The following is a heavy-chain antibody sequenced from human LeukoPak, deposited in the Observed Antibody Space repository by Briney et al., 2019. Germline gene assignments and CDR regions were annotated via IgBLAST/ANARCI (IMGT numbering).Heavy chain of an antibody. Sequence: PGGSLRLSCAASGFTFSSYGMHWVRQAPGKGLEWVAVISYDGSNKYYADSVKGRFTISRDNSKDTLYLQMNSLRAEDTAVYYCAKDGESSGWFGYYYYYMDVWGKGTTVTVSS. CDR2: ISYDGSNK. V-gene: IGHV3-30*18. CDR1: GFTFSSYG. J-gene: IGHJ6*03. D-gene: IGHD6-19*01. CDR3: AKDGESSGWFGYYYYYMDV.